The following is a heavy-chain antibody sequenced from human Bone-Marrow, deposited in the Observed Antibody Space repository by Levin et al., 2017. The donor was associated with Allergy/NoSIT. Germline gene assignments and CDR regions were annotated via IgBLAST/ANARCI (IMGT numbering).Heavy chain of an antibody. Sequence: GGSLRLSCAASGFTFSSYSMNWVRQAPGKGLEWVSSISSSSSYIYYADSVKGRFTISRDNAKNSLYLQMNSLRAEDTAVYYCARGIGGCSSTSCSYYGMDGWGQGTTVTV. CDR3: ARGIGGCSSTSCSYYGMDG. CDR1: GFTFSSYS. CDR2: ISSSSSYI. J-gene: IGHJ6*02. D-gene: IGHD2-2*01. V-gene: IGHV3-21*01.